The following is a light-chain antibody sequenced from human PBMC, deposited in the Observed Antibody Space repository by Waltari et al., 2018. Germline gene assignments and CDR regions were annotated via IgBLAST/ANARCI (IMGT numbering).Light chain of an antibody. CDR1: NIGSKS. Sequence: SYVVTQSPSVSVAPGETARITCGGDNIGSKSVHWYQQRPGQAPVLVISYDSDRPSGVPGRFSGSNSGSTATLTGSWVEAEDEADYYCLVWHSTIDHQGVFGGGTKLTVL. J-gene: IGLJ2*01. CDR3: LVWHSTIDHQGV. CDR2: YDS. V-gene: IGLV3-21*04.